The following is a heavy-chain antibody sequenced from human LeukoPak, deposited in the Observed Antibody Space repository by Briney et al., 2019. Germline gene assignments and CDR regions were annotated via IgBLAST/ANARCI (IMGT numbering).Heavy chain of an antibody. CDR3: ARARREAVAGTFYYYYYMDV. V-gene: IGHV4-59*01. D-gene: IGHD6-19*01. CDR1: GGSISSYY. CDR2: IYYSGST. J-gene: IGHJ6*03. Sequence: PSETLSLTCTVSGGSISSYYWSWIRQPPGKGLEWIGYIYYSGSTNYNPSLKSRVTISVDTSKNQFSLKLSSVTAADTAVYYCARARREAVAGTFYYYYYMDVWGKGTTVTVSS.